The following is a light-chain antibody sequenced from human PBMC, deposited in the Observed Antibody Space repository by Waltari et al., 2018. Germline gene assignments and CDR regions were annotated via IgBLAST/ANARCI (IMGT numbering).Light chain of an antibody. CDR3: AAWDDSLSGLV. CDR1: SSNIGTNR. V-gene: IGLV1-44*01. Sequence: QSVLTQPPSASGTPGQRVTIYCSGSSSNIGTNRVNWYQQLPGTAPKLLIYGHNQPPTGVPDRFSGSKSGSSASLAISGLQSEDEADYYCAAWDDSLSGLVFGGGTKVTVL. J-gene: IGLJ3*02. CDR2: GHN.